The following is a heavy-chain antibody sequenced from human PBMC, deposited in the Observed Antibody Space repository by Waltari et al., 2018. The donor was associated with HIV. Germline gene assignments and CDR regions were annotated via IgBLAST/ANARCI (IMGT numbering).Heavy chain of an antibody. Sequence: VESGGTPVQPGGSLRLSCKASGFVFGSHWVHWVPQSQGKGLVWVSRIDNDGAVRKYADAVRGRFTIFRDNAKNTLFLDMKSLRVEDSGIYYCVKDVLVTFYGVYYSGLDVWGQGTTVTV. CDR1: GFVFGSHW. D-gene: IGHD2-21*02. J-gene: IGHJ6*02. V-gene: IGHV3-74*01. CDR3: VKDVLVTFYGVYYSGLDV. CDR2: IDNDGAVR.